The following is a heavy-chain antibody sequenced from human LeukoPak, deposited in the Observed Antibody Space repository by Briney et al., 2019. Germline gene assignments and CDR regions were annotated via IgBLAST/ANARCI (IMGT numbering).Heavy chain of an antibody. V-gene: IGHV4-30-4*01. D-gene: IGHD3-3*01. Sequence: SQTLSLTCTVSGGSISSGDYYWSWIRQPPGKGLEWIGYIYYSGSTYYNPSLKSRVTISVDTSKNQFSLKLSSVTAADTAVYYCARGRWSGYNNWFDPWGQGTLVTASS. CDR2: IYYSGST. CDR3: ARGRWSGYNNWFDP. J-gene: IGHJ5*02. CDR1: GGSISSGDYY.